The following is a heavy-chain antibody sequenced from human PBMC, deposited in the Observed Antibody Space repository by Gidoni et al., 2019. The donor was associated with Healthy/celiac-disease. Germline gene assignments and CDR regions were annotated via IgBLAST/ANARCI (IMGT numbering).Heavy chain of an antibody. Sequence: QVQLQESGPGLVKPSETLSLTCTVSGGSISSYYWSWIRQPPGKGLEWIGYIFYSGTTNYNPSLKSRVTISLDTSKNQVSLKVTSVTAADTAVYYCARGIHYGSGTYVHWGQGTLVTVSS. V-gene: IGHV4-59*01. D-gene: IGHD3-10*01. CDR3: ARGIHYGSGTYVH. CDR2: IFYSGTT. J-gene: IGHJ4*02. CDR1: GGSISSYY.